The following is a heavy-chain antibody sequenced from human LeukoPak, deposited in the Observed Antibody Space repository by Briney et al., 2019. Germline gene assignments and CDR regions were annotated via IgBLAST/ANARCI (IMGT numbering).Heavy chain of an antibody. CDR1: GFTFSSYG. Sequence: QSGGSLRLSCAASGFTFSSYGMHWVRQAPGKGLEWVAVISYDGSNKYYTDSVKGRFTISRDNSKNTLYLQMNSLRAEDTAIYYCAKAGYTYGYSSGAFDIWGQGTMVTVSS. V-gene: IGHV3-30*18. D-gene: IGHD5-18*01. CDR2: ISYDGSNK. CDR3: AKAGYTYGYSSGAFDI. J-gene: IGHJ3*02.